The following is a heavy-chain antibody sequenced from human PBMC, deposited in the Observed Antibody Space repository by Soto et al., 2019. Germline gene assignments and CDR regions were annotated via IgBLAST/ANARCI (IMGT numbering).Heavy chain of an antibody. Sequence: ASVKVSCKASGYTFTSYYMHWVRQAPGQGLEWMGIINPSGGSTSYAQKFQGRVTMTRDTSTSTVYMELSSLRSEDTAVYYCASDLATVTHPTDNWFEPWGQGTLVTVSS. CDR2: INPSGGST. CDR1: GYTFTSYY. V-gene: IGHV1-46*01. J-gene: IGHJ5*02. D-gene: IGHD4-17*01. CDR3: ASDLATVTHPTDNWFEP.